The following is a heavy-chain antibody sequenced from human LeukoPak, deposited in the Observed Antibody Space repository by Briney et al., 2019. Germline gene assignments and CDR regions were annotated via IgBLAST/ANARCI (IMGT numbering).Heavy chain of an antibody. CDR3: ARGAIRYFDWLLLPTDYYGMDV. D-gene: IGHD3-9*01. Sequence: ASVKVSCKASGYTFTSYGISWVRQAPGQGLEWMGWMNPNSGNTGYAQKFQGRVTMTRNTSISTAYMELSSLRSEDTAVYYCARGAIRYFDWLLLPTDYYGMDVWGQGTTVTVSS. V-gene: IGHV1-8*02. CDR2: MNPNSGNT. J-gene: IGHJ6*02. CDR1: GYTFTSYG.